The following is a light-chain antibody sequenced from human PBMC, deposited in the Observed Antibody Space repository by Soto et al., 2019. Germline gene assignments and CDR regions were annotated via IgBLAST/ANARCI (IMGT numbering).Light chain of an antibody. J-gene: IGLJ2*01. Sequence: QSVLTQPPSASGAPGQTVTISCSGRSSNIGSNYVYWYQQLPETAPRLLLYRADQRPSGIPDRFSGSKSGTSASLAICGLRSEDEADYYCAEWDDTLSGLVFGGGTQLTVL. CDR1: SSNIGSNY. CDR3: AEWDDTLSGLV. CDR2: RAD. V-gene: IGLV1-47*01.